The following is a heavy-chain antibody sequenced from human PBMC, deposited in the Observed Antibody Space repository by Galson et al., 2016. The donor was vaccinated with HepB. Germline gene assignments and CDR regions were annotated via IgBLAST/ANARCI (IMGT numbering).Heavy chain of an antibody. Sequence: SLRLSCAASGFTFSDYYMSWVRQAPGKGLEWVSYIRPSSTYKMNADAVRGRFSISRDDAKNSLFPQMNSLRAEDTAVYYCARETGTVWSSAMGVWGKGTTVTVSS. CDR2: IRPSSTYK. D-gene: IGHD1-7*01. CDR1: GFTFSDYY. J-gene: IGHJ6*03. CDR3: ARETGTVWSSAMGV. V-gene: IGHV3-11*06.